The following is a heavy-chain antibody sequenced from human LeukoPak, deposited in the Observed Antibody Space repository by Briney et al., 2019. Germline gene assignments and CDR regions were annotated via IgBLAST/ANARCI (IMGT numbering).Heavy chain of an antibody. Sequence: GGPLRLSCAASGFTFSSYWMSWVRQAPGKGLEWVTNIKQDGSEKYYVDSVKGRFTISRDNAKNSLYLQMNSLRAEDTAVYYCARDRTIAVAGMGYYYYMDVWGKGTTVTVSS. V-gene: IGHV3-7*01. D-gene: IGHD6-19*01. CDR1: GFTFSSYW. CDR2: IKQDGSEK. J-gene: IGHJ6*03. CDR3: ARDRTIAVAGMGYYYYMDV.